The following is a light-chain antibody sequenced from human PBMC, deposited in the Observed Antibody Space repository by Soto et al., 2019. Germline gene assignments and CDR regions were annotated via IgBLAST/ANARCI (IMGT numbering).Light chain of an antibody. J-gene: IGKJ1*01. CDR2: AAS. CDR3: HHCNTYST. V-gene: IGKV1-5*03. CDR1: QSISIW. Sequence: TQLTQSASAISASICGRVTITCRASQSISIWLAWYQQKPGKAPKLLIYAASSLESGVPSRFSGSGSGTEFTLTISSLQPDDFATYYYHHCNTYSTFGQGTKVDIK.